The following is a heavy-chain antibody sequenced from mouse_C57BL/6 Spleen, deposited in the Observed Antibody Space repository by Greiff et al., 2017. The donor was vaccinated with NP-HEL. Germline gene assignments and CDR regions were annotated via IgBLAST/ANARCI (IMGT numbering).Heavy chain of an antibody. J-gene: IGHJ2*01. CDR3: TTGFITTVVATGDY. V-gene: IGHV14-4*01. D-gene: IGHD1-1*01. Sequence: EVQLQQSGAELVRPGASVKLSCTASGFNIKDDYMHWVKQRPEQGLEWIGWIDPENGDTEYASKFQGKATITADPSSNTAYLQLSSLTSEDTAVYYCTTGFITTVVATGDYWGQGTTLTVSS. CDR1: GFNIKDDY. CDR2: IDPENGDT.